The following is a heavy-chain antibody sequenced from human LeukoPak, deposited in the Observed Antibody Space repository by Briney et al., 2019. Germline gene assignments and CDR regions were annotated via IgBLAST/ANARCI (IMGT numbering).Heavy chain of an antibody. CDR1: GFTFSDYY. D-gene: IGHD1-26*01. Sequence: GGSLRLSCAASGFTFSDYYMSWIRQAPGKGLEWVSYISSSGSTIYYAGSVRGRFTISRDNSKNTLYLQMNSLRAEDTAVYYCAKLGMYSGTSYWGQGTLVTVSS. CDR3: AKLGMYSGTSY. CDR2: ISSSGSTI. J-gene: IGHJ4*02. V-gene: IGHV3-11*01.